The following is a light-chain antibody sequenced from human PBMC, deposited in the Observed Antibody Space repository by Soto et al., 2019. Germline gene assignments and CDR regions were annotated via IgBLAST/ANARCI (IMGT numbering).Light chain of an antibody. J-gene: IGKJ1*01. CDR2: GAS. CDR3: QQYGSSPPWT. V-gene: IGKV3-20*01. Sequence: EIVMTQSPATLSVSPGDRATLSCRASQSVSSSYLAWYQQKPGQAPRLLIYGASSRATGIPDRFSGSGSGTDFTLTISRLEPEDFAVYYCQQYGSSPPWTFGQGTKVEIK. CDR1: QSVSSSY.